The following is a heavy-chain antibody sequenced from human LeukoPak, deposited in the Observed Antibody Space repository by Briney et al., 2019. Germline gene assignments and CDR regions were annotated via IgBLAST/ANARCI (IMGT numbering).Heavy chain of an antibody. CDR2: IYYSGST. J-gene: IGHJ6*03. CDR3: AREAGNYYDSSGYRGYYYYYYYMDV. D-gene: IGHD3-22*01. Sequence: SETLSLTCTVSGGSISSSSYYWGWIRQPPGKGLEWIGSIYYSGSTYYNPSLKSRVTISVDTSKNQFSLKLSSVTAADTAVYYCAREAGNYYDSSGYRGYYYYYYYMDVWGKGTTVTISS. V-gene: IGHV4-39*07. CDR1: GGSISSSSYY.